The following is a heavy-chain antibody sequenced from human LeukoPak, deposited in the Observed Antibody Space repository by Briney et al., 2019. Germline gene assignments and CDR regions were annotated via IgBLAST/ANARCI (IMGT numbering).Heavy chain of an antibody. CDR2: INHSGST. Sequence: SETLSLTCAVYGGSFSGYYWSWIRQPPGKGLEWIGEINHSGSTNYNPSLKSRVTILVDTSKNQFSLKLSSVTAADTAVYYCARGRKWYGDYAYWGQGTLVTVSS. CDR1: GGSFSGYY. CDR3: ARGRKWYGDYAY. J-gene: IGHJ4*02. D-gene: IGHD4-17*01. V-gene: IGHV4-34*01.